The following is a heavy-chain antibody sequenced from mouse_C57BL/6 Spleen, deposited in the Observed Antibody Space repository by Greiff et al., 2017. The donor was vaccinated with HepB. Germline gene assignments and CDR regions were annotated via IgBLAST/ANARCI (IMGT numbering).Heavy chain of an antibody. CDR2: IYPRSGNT. V-gene: IGHV1-81*01. CDR3: AREGDYYGSSYDAMDY. D-gene: IGHD1-1*01. Sequence: QVQLQQSGAELARPGASVKLSCKASGYTFTSYGISWVKQRTGQGLEWIGEIYPRSGNTYYNEKFKGKATLTADKSSSTAYMELRSLTSEDSAVYFCAREGDYYGSSYDAMDYWGQGTSVTVSS. CDR1: GYTFTSYG. J-gene: IGHJ4*01.